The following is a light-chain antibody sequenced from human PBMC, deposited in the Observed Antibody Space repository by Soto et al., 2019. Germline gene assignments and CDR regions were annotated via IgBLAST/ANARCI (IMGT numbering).Light chain of an antibody. CDR3: QQYNDWPLT. Sequence: VLTQSPVTPSVSPWERATLSFRASQSVSSNLAWYQQKPGQAPSLLIYGAFTRATGIPARFSGTGSGTEFTLTISSLQSEDFALYYCQQYNDWPLTFGQGTKVDFK. CDR1: QSVSSN. CDR2: GAF. J-gene: IGKJ1*01. V-gene: IGKV3-15*01.